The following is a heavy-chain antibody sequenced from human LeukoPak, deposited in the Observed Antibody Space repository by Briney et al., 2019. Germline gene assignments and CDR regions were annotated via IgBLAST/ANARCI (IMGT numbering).Heavy chain of an antibody. CDR3: ASHPNYGDYAVNGMDV. CDR2: FIPIFGTA. Sequence: AAVKVPCQHCLCSLSSSSLRELRQAPPPELQWLVGFIPIFGTANYAQKFQGRVTITADESTSTAYMELSSLRSEDTAAYYCASHPNYGDYAVNGMDVWGQGTTVTVSS. J-gene: IGHJ6*02. V-gene: IGHV1-69*01. D-gene: IGHD4-17*01. CDR1: LCSLSSSS.